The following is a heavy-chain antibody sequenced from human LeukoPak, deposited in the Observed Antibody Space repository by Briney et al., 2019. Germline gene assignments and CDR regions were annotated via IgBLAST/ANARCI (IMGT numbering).Heavy chain of an antibody. CDR3: ARPRYGSGIYTY. CDR2: SNDSGST. Sequence: SETLSLTCAVYGGSFSGYYWSCIRQPPGKGLEWIGESNDSGSTNYNPSLKSRVTISVDTSKNQFSLKLSSVTAADTAVYYCARPRYGSGIYTYWGQGTLVTVSS. CDR1: GGSFSGYY. J-gene: IGHJ4*02. D-gene: IGHD3-10*01. V-gene: IGHV4-34*01.